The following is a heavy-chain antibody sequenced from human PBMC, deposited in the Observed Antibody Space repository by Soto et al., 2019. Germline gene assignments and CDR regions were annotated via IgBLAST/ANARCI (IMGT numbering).Heavy chain of an antibody. CDR3: AKDWAYYYGSGSYSLSYYYHYYGMDV. J-gene: IGHJ6*02. CDR1: GFTFSSYA. V-gene: IGHV3-23*01. D-gene: IGHD3-10*01. Sequence: GGSLRLSCAASGFTFSSYAMSWVRQAPGKGLEWVSAISGSGGSTYYADSVKGRFTISRDNSKNTLYLQMNSLRAEDTAIYYCAKDWAYYYGSGSYSLSYYYHYYGMDVWGQGTTVTVSS. CDR2: ISGSGGST.